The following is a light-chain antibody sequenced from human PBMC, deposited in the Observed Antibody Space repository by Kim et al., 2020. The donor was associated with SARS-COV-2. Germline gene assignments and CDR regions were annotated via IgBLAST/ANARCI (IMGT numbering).Light chain of an antibody. V-gene: IGKV3-20*01. J-gene: IGKJ3*01. Sequence: PGESASLSCRASQSVSSSYLAWYQQKPGQAPRLLIYGASSRATGIPDRFSGSGSGTDFTLTISRLEPEDFAVYYCQQYGSSPGVTFGPGTKVDIK. CDR2: GAS. CDR3: QQYGSSPGVT. CDR1: QSVSSSY.